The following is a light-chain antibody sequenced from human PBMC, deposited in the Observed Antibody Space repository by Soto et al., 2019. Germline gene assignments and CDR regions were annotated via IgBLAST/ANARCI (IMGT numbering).Light chain of an antibody. V-gene: IGKV1-5*01. J-gene: IGKJ1*01. CDR1: QSVSRY. CDR3: QQYNDYSTRT. Sequence: DIQMTQSPSTLSASIGDRVIITCRASQSVSRYLAWYQQKPGKAPKVLIWDASSLQRGVPSRFSGSGSGTEFTLTISSLQPDDFATYYCQQYNDYSTRTFGPGTKVDIK. CDR2: DAS.